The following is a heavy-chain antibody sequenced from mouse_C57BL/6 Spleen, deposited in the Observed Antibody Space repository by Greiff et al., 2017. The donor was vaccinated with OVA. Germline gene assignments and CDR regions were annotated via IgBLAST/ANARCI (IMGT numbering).Heavy chain of an antibody. J-gene: IGHJ4*01. Sequence: EVQVVESEGGLVQPGSSMKLSCTASGFTFSDYYMAWVRQVPEKGLEWVANINYDGSSTYYLDSLKSRFIISRDNAKNILYLQMSSLKSEDTATYYCARDTQLGLGAMGYWGQGTSVTVSS. D-gene: IGHD4-1*02. CDR3: ARDTQLGLGAMGY. V-gene: IGHV5-16*01. CDR2: INYDGSST. CDR1: GFTFSDYY.